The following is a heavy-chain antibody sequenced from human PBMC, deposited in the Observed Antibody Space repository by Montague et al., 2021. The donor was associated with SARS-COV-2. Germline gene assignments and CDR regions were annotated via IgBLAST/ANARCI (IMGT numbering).Heavy chain of an antibody. Sequence: SLRLSCAASGFTFNSYAMNWVRQAPGKGLEWVSYISSSGSTIYYADSVKGRFTISRDNAKNSLYLQMNSLRAEDTAVYYCARDGQQLVLYGVDVWGQGTTVTVSS. J-gene: IGHJ6*02. CDR1: GFTFNSYA. V-gene: IGHV3-48*03. CDR2: ISSSGSTI. D-gene: IGHD6-13*01. CDR3: ARDGQQLVLYGVDV.